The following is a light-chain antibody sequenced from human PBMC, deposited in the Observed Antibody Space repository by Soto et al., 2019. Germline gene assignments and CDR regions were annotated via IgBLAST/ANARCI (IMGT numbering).Light chain of an antibody. CDR2: GAS. Sequence: EIVLTQSPAPLSLSPGERATLSCRASQSVSSYLAWYQQKPGQAPRLLIYGASSRATGIPDRFSGSGSGTDFTLPISRLEPEDFAVYYCQQYGSSPPYTFGQGTRLEIK. J-gene: IGKJ5*01. V-gene: IGKV3-20*01. CDR3: QQYGSSPPYT. CDR1: QSVSSY.